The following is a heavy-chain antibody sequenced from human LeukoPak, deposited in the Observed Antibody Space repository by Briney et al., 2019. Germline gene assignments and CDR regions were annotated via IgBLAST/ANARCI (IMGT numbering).Heavy chain of an antibody. CDR3: ARRAVDNSYYYYMDV. J-gene: IGHJ6*03. CDR1: GYTFTSYD. CDR2: MNPKSGNT. D-gene: IGHD6-19*01. Sequence: ASVKVSCKAPGYTFTSYDINWVRQVTGQGLEWMGWMNPKSGNTGYAQKFQGRVTITRNTSISTAYMEVSSLRYEDTAVYYCARRAVDNSYYYYMDVWGKGTTVTVSS. V-gene: IGHV1-8*03.